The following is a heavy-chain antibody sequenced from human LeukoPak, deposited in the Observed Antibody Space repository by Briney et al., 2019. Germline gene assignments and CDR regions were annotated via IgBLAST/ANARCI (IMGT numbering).Heavy chain of an antibody. J-gene: IGHJ6*02. V-gene: IGHV3-53*01. CDR1: GFTVSSNY. CDR3: ARGVTTGTTPYYYAMDV. CDR2: VYSGGST. Sequence: GGSLRLSCAASGFTVSSNYMSCVRQAPGRGLEWVSVVYSGGSTYYANSVTGRFTISRDNPKNTLYLQMNSLRAEDTAVYYCARGVTTGTTPYYYAMDVWGQGTTVTVSS. D-gene: IGHD1-1*01.